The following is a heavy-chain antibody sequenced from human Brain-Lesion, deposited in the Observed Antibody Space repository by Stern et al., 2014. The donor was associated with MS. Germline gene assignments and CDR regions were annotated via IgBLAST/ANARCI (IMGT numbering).Heavy chain of an antibody. Sequence: VQLVESGPGLVKPSETLSLTCTVAGGSVSSTSYAWAWIRQPPGKGLEWIGTIYYSGNTYYSPSLQSRRTISLDTSKNRFPLQRGSVTAADTAVYYCAGEEDIRYCSGGSCTGNWFDPWGQGTLVTVSS. CDR2: IYYSGNT. J-gene: IGHJ5*02. D-gene: IGHD2-15*01. CDR3: AGEEDIRYCSGGSCTGNWFDP. CDR1: GGSVSSTSYA. V-gene: IGHV4-39*01.